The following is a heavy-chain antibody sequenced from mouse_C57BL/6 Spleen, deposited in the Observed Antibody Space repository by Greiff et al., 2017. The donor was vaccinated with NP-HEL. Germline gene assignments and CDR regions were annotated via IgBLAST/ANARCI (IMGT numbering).Heavy chain of an antibody. D-gene: IGHD2-1*01. CDR3: ARGDYYGNHYYYAMDY. CDR2: ISSGSSTI. CDR1: GFTFSDYG. Sequence: EVHLVESGGGLVKPGGSLKLSCAASGFTFSDYGMHWVRQAPEKGLEWVAYISSGSSTIYYAETVKGRFTISRDNAKNTLFLQMTSLRSEDTAMYYCARGDYYGNHYYYAMDYWGQGTSVTVSS. J-gene: IGHJ4*01. V-gene: IGHV5-17*01.